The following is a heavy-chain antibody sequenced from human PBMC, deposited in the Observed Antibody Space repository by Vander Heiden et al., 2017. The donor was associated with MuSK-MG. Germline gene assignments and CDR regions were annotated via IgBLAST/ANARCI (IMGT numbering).Heavy chain of an antibody. Sequence: QVQLVESGGGVVQPGRSLRLSCAASGFTFSSYGMHWVRQAPGKGLEWVAVIWYDGSNKYDADSVKGRFTISRDNSKNTLYLQMNSMRAEDTAVYYCARGTSHWCLDYWGQGTLVTVSS. CDR2: IWYDGSNK. CDR3: ARGTSHWCLDY. J-gene: IGHJ4*02. CDR1: GFTFSSYG. D-gene: IGHD2-2*01. V-gene: IGHV3-33*01.